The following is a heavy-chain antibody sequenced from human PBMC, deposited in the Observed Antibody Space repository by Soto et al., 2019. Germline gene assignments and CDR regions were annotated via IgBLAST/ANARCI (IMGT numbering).Heavy chain of an antibody. V-gene: IGHV3-13*01. CDR3: ARDRFPHAYCGGDCYSYYYYGMDV. J-gene: IGHJ6*02. Sequence: EVQLVESGGGLVQPGGSLRLSCAASGFTFSSYDMHWVRQATGKGLEWVSAIGTAGDTYYPGSVKGRFTISRENAKNSLYLQMNSLRSEDTAVYYCARDRFPHAYCGGDCYSYYYYGMDVWGQGTTVTVSS. CDR1: GFTFSSYD. CDR2: IGTAGDT. D-gene: IGHD2-21*02.